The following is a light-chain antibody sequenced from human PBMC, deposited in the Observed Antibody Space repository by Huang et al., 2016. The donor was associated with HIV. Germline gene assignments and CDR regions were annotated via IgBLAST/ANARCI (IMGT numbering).Light chain of an antibody. CDR2: GTA. CDR3: QHYGSSPT. J-gene: IGKJ1*01. Sequence: EIVLTQSPGTLSLSPGERATCSCSASRSFSISYLVWYQQTPGQAPRLLIYGTADRATGIPDSVIGSGSGTDFTLTISRLEPEDFAVYYCQHYGSSPTFGQGTKVEIK. CDR1: RSFSISY. V-gene: IGKV3-20*01.